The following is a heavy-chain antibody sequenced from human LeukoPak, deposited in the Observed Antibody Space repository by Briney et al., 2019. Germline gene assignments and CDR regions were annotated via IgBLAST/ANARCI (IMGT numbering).Heavy chain of an antibody. V-gene: IGHV3-21*01. Sequence: PGGSLRLSCAASGFTFSSYEMNWVRQAPGKGLEWVSSISSSSSYIYYADSVKGRFTISRDNAKNSLYLQMNSLRAEDTAVYYCARVQQWLAPDYWGQGTLVTVSS. CDR1: GFTFSSYE. J-gene: IGHJ4*02. CDR3: ARVQQWLAPDY. CDR2: ISSSSSYI. D-gene: IGHD6-19*01.